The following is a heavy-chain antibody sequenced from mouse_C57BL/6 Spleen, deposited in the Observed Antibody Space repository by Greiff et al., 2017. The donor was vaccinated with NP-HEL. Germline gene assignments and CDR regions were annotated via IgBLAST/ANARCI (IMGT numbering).Heavy chain of an antibody. CDR1: GFTFSDYG. J-gene: IGHJ4*01. CDR3: ARGFFITTVVEDYAMDY. Sequence: EVKVVESGGGLVKPGGSLKLSCAASGFTFSDYGMHWVRQAPEKGLEWVAYISSGSSTIYYADTVKGRFTISRDNAKNTLFLQMTSLRSEDTAMYYCARGFFITTVVEDYAMDYWGQGTSVTVSS. V-gene: IGHV5-17*01. D-gene: IGHD1-1*01. CDR2: ISSGSSTI.